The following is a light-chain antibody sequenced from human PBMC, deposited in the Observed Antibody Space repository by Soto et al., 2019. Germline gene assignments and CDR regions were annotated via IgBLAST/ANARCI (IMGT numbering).Light chain of an antibody. CDR1: GGDIGAYNY. CDR2: EVI. V-gene: IGLV2-14*01. CDR3: SSYTTSSTVV. Sequence: QSALTQPASVSGSPGQSITISCAGTGGDIGAYNYVSWYQQHPGKAPKLMIYEVIRRPSGISNRFSGSKSGNTASLTISTLQADDEADYYCSSYTTSSTVVFGGGTKLTVL. J-gene: IGLJ3*02.